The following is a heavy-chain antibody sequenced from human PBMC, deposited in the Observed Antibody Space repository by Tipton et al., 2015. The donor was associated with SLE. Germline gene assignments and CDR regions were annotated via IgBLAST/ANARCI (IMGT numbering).Heavy chain of an antibody. D-gene: IGHD7-27*01. CDR3: ARGAKLGNHYYYYMDV. J-gene: IGHJ6*03. CDR2: IYSSGST. CDR1: GGSINSDDYH. V-gene: IGHV4-61*02. Sequence: LRLSCTVSGGSINSDDYHWSWIRQPAGAGLEWIGRIYSSGSTNYNPSLKSRVTISVDTSKNQFSLKLSSVTAADTAVYYCARGAKLGNHYYYYMDVWGKGTTVTVSS.